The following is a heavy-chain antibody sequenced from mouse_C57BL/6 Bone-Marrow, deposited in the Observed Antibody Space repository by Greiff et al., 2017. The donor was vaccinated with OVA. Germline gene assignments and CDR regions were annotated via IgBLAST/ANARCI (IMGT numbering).Heavy chain of an antibody. V-gene: IGHV1-55*01. J-gene: IGHJ1*03. D-gene: IGHD4-1*01. Sequence: QVQLQQPGAELVKPGASVKMSCKASGCTFTSYWITWVKQRPGQGLEWIGDIYPGSGSTNYNEKFKSKATLTVDTSSSTAYMQLSSLTSEDSAVYYCARRGTGDWYFDVWGTGTTVTVSS. CDR1: GCTFTSYW. CDR2: IYPGSGST. CDR3: ARRGTGDWYFDV.